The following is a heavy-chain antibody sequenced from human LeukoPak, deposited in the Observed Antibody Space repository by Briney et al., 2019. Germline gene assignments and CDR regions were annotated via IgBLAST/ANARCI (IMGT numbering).Heavy chain of an antibody. D-gene: IGHD3-3*01. J-gene: IGHJ4*02. CDR1: GGSFSGYY. Sequence: SETLSLTCAVYGGSFSGYYWSWIRQPAGKGLEWIGRIYTSGSTNYNPSLKSRVTMSVDTSKNQFSLKLSSVTAADTAVYYCARDSDFWSGYYDYWGQGTLVTVSS. V-gene: IGHV4-4*07. CDR2: IYTSGST. CDR3: ARDSDFWSGYYDY.